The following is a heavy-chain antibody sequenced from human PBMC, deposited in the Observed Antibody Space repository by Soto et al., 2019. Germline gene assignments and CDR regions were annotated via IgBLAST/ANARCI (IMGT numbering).Heavy chain of an antibody. CDR2: IYYSGST. J-gene: IGHJ3*02. D-gene: IGHD3-10*01. V-gene: IGHV4-59*01. Sequence: SETLSLPCTVSGGSISSYYWSWIRQPPGKGLEWIGYIYYSGSTNYNPSLKSRVTISVYTSKNQFSLKLSSVFAADTSVYYCARVGSYYGFAFDIWGQVTMVTV. CDR3: ARVGSYYGFAFDI. CDR1: GGSISSYY.